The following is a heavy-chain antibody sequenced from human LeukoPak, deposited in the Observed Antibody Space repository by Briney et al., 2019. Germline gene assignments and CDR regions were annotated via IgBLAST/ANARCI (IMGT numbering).Heavy chain of an antibody. D-gene: IGHD5/OR15-5a*01. V-gene: IGHV3-30-3*01. CDR3: ARRGLRYRLTYFDY. CDR2: ISYDGSNK. Sequence: GGSLRLSCAASGFTFSSYAMHWVRQAPGKGLEWVAVISYDGSNKYYADSVKGRFTISRDNSKNTLYLQMNSLRAEDTAVYYCARRGLRYRLTYFDYWGQGTLVTVSS. CDR1: GFTFSSYA. J-gene: IGHJ4*02.